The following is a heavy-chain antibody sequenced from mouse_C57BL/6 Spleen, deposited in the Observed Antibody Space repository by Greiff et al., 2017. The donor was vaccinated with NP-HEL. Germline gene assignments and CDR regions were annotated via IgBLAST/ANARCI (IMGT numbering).Heavy chain of an antibody. D-gene: IGHD1-1*01. V-gene: IGHV2-5*01. J-gene: IGHJ1*03. CDR1: GFSLTSYG. CDR2: IWRGGST. CDR3: AKNGGYYGSSSYWYFDV. Sequence: VQLQESGPGLVQPSQSLSITCTVSGFSLTSYGVHWVRQSPGKGLEWLGVIWRGGSTDYNAAFMSRLSITKDNSKSQVFFKMNSLQADDTAIYYCAKNGGYYGSSSYWYFDVWGTGTTVTVSS.